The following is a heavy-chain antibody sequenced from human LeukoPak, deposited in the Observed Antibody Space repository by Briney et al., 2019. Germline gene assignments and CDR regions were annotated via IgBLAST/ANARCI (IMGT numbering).Heavy chain of an antibody. CDR1: GGAISSYY. D-gene: IGHD2-2*01. V-gene: IGHV4-59*01. J-gene: IGHJ4*02. CDR2: IYYSGST. CDR3: ARVARCASCFDVDY. Sequence: SETLSLTCIVSGGAISSYYWNWIRQPPGKGLEWIGYIYYSGSTNYNPSLKSRVTISVDTSKNQFSLNLSSVTAADTAVYYCARVARCASCFDVDYWGQGTLVTVSS.